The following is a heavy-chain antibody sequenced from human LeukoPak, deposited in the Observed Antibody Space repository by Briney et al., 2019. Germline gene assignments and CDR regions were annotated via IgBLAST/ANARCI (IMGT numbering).Heavy chain of an antibody. D-gene: IGHD6-13*01. J-gene: IGHJ3*01. Sequence: TSETLSLTCTVSGGSISSFYWIWVRRPPGKGLEWIGFVYYTGSTNHSPSLKSRVTISVDTSKDQFSLKLRSVTAADTAVYYCARISSSNWYNERGAFDVWGQGTMVTVSS. CDR3: ARISSSNWYNERGAFDV. CDR2: VYYTGST. V-gene: IGHV4-59*01. CDR1: GGSISSFY.